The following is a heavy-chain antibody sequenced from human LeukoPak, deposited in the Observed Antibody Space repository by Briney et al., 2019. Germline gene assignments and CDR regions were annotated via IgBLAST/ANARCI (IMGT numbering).Heavy chain of an antibody. J-gene: IGHJ3*02. V-gene: IGHV3-74*01. D-gene: IGHD5-18*01. CDR1: GFTVSSNY. CDR3: AREDTAMADAFDI. CDR2: SSTDGSRT. Sequence: GGSLRLSCAAPGFTVSSNYMSWVRQAPGEGLVWVSRSSTDGSRTSYADSVKGRFTISRDNAKNTLYLQMNSLRAEDTAVYYCAREDTAMADAFDIWGQGTMVTVSS.